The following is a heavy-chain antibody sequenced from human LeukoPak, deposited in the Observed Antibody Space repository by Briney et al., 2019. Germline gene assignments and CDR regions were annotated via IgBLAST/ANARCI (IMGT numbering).Heavy chain of an antibody. V-gene: IGHV3-30*18. Sequence: RTGGSLRLSCAASGFTFSSYGMHWVRQAPGKGLEWVAVISYDGSNKYYADSVKGRFTIPRDNSKNTLYLQMNSLRAEDTAVYYCAKDKGAGRYYYYGMDVWGQGTTVTVSS. CDR3: AKDKGAGRYYYYGMDV. CDR1: GFTFSSYG. J-gene: IGHJ6*02. CDR2: ISYDGSNK. D-gene: IGHD6-19*01.